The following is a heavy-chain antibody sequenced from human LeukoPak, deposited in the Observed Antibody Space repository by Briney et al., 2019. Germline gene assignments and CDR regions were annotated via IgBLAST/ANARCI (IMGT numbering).Heavy chain of an antibody. V-gene: IGHV3-23*01. CDR1: GFTFSSYW. CDR3: AKSPYRFDALDI. CDR2: IIGGAGST. J-gene: IGHJ3*02. D-gene: IGHD3-16*02. Sequence: GGSLRLSCAASGFTFSSYWMSWVRQAPGKGLEWVSGIIGGAGSTYYADSVKGRFTISRDNSKNTLYLQMSSLRAEDTAVYYCAKSPYRFDALDIWGQGTMVTVSS.